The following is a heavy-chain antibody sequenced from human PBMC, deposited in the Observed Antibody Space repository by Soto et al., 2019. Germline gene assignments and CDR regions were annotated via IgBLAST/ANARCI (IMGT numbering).Heavy chain of an antibody. Sequence: SETLSLTCTVSGGSISSSSYYWGWIRQPPGKGLEWIGSIYYSGSTYYNPSLKSRVTISVDTSKNQFSLKLSSVTAADTAVYYCARHATYYDILTGYWDYWGQGTLVTVSS. J-gene: IGHJ4*02. CDR3: ARHATYYDILTGYWDY. CDR1: GGSISSSSYY. D-gene: IGHD3-9*01. CDR2: IYYSGST. V-gene: IGHV4-39*01.